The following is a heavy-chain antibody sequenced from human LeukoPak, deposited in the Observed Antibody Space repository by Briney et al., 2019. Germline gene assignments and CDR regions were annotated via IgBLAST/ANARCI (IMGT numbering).Heavy chain of an antibody. D-gene: IGHD3-10*01. CDR3: ARGQVGFGELLDYYYYYGMDV. CDR2: IYYSGST. CDR1: GGSISSYY. Sequence: SETLSLTCTVSGGSISSYYWIWVRQPPGKGLEWVGYIYYSGSTNYNPSLKSRVTISVDTSKNQFSLKLSSVTAADTAVYYCARGQVGFGELLDYYYYYGMDVWGKGTTVTVSS. V-gene: IGHV4-59*01. J-gene: IGHJ6*04.